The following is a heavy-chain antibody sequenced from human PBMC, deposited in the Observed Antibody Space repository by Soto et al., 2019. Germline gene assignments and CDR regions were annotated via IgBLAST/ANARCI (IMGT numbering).Heavy chain of an antibody. D-gene: IGHD2-15*01. Sequence: QLVESGGGLVQPGGSLRLSCAASGFTFSEYWMSWVRQAPGKGLEWVANIKKDGSEIYYVDSVKGRFTISRDNAKNSLYPQMNSLRAEDTAVFYCARCGSIVVVAADCGQGTLVTVSS. CDR2: IKKDGSEI. CDR1: GFTFSEYW. CDR3: ARCGSIVVVAAD. J-gene: IGHJ1*01. V-gene: IGHV3-7*03.